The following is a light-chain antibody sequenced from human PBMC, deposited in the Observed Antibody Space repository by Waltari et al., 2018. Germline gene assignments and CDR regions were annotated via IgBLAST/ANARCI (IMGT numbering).Light chain of an antibody. Sequence: DIQMTQSPSTLPASLGDRVTITCRASQSINVWLVWYQQKSGKVPKVLIYKASVLESGVPSRFSGNGSGTEFSLTISSLQSDDFATYYCQQYDAHPRTFGQGTKVDIK. CDR2: KAS. CDR3: QQYDAHPRT. CDR1: QSINVW. J-gene: IGKJ1*01. V-gene: IGKV1-5*03.